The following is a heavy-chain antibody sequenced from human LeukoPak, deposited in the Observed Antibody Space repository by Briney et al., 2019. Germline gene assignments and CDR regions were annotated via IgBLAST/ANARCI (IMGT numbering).Heavy chain of an antibody. CDR2: INPNSGDT. CDR3: ARVQGTLAYCTRTSCYNMDY. V-gene: IGHV1-2*02. CDR1: GYTFTDSY. J-gene: IGHJ4*02. Sequence: ASVKVSCKASGYTFTDSYMHWVRQAPGQGLEWMGWINPNSGDTSYAQKFQGRVTMTRDTSISTAYMELSSLRSDDTAVYYCARVQGTLAYCTRTSCYNMDYWGQGTLVTVSS. D-gene: IGHD2-2*02.